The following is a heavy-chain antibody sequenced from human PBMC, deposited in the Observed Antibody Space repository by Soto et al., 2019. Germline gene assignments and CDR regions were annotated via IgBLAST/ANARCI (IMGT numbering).Heavy chain of an antibody. CDR1: AYSVTTYW. D-gene: IGHD3-10*01. J-gene: IGHJ4*02. V-gene: IGHV5-51*01. CDR3: ARGVPDAARLYFDH. CDR2: VYPDDSDT. Sequence: GESRKISGHGSAYSVTTYWIGSVRQVPGKGLECMGIVYPDDSDTRYSPAFQVQVTISADKSITTAYLQWARLEASDNAMYYCARGVPDAARLYFDHWGQGSLVTVSS.